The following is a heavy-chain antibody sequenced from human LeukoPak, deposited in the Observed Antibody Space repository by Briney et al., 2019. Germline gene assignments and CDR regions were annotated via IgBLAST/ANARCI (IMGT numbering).Heavy chain of an antibody. CDR1: GVSISSNLW. CDR2: IHHSRSI. V-gene: IGHV4-4*02. Sequence: SETQSLTCAVSGVSISSNLWWTWVRQPPGKGLEWIAEIHHSRSITYNPSLQSRVTISVDNAKNQFSLNLSSVTAADTAVYYCARGGDRSFDYWGQGTLVTVSS. J-gene: IGHJ4*02. D-gene: IGHD3-10*01. CDR3: ARGGDRSFDY.